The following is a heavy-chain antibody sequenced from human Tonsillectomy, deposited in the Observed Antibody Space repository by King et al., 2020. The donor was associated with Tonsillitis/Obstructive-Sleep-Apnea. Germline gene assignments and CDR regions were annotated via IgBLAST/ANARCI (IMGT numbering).Heavy chain of an antibody. CDR1: GYTFASYG. CDR2: ISAYHDNT. V-gene: IGHV1-18*01. J-gene: IGHJ6*03. Sequence: QLVQSGTEVKKPGASVKVSCKASGYTFASYGIIWVRQAPGQGLEWMGWISAYHDNTNYAQKFQGRVTMTTDTSPSTAYMELRSLRSDDTAVYYCARAPVRCSSTSCYDYYYYYMDVWGKGTTVTVSS. D-gene: IGHD2-2*01. CDR3: ARAPVRCSSTSCYDYYYYYMDV.